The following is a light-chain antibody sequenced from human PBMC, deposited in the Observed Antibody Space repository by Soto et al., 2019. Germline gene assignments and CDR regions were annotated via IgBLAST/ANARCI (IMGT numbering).Light chain of an antibody. Sequence: DIQMTQSPSSVSASVGDRVTITCRASQGIRNWLAWYQQKPGKAPELLIYAASSLQSGVPSRFSATGSGTDFTLTISSLQPEDFATYYCQQANSFPFTFGPGTKVDLK. CDR2: AAS. J-gene: IGKJ3*01. CDR1: QGIRNW. CDR3: QQANSFPFT. V-gene: IGKV1-12*01.